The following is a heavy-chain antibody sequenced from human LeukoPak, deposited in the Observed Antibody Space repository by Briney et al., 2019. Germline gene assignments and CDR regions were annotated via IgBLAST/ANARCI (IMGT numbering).Heavy chain of an antibody. CDR3: ARDKDPFYYYDSSGVALDC. CDR1: RFTFKSYA. Sequence: GRSLRLSCVASRFTFKSYAMPWVRQAPGKGLAWVELISYDGSLKSHTDSVRGRLTISRDNSKNTLYLRMNSLRGEETAVYYCARDKDPFYYYDSSGVALDCWGQGSLVTVSS. J-gene: IGHJ4*02. CDR2: ISYDGSLK. D-gene: IGHD3-22*01. V-gene: IGHV3-30*04.